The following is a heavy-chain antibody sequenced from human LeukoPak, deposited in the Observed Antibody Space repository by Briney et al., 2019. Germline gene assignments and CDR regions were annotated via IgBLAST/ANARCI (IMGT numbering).Heavy chain of an antibody. D-gene: IGHD1-26*01. Sequence: PGGSLRLSCAASGFTFSSYSMNWVRQAPAKGLEWVSYISSSSSTIYYADSVKGRFTISRDNAKKSRYLQMNSLRAEDTAVYYCARDSEDSGSYYTEDAFDIWGQGTMVTVSS. CDR1: GFTFSSYS. V-gene: IGHV3-48*01. J-gene: IGHJ3*02. CDR2: ISSSSSTI. CDR3: ARDSEDSGSYYTEDAFDI.